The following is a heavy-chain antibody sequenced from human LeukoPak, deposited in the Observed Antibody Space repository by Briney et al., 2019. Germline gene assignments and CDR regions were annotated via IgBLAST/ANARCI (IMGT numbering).Heavy chain of an antibody. CDR1: GFTFSSYA. Sequence: GGSLRLSCAASGFTFSSYAMHWVRRAPGKGLEWVAFIRYDGSNKYYADSVKGRFTISRDNSKNTLYLQMNSLRAEDTAVYYCAKDHTATVTWYDALDIWGQGTMVTVSS. J-gene: IGHJ3*02. V-gene: IGHV3-30*02. CDR3: AKDHTATVTWYDALDI. D-gene: IGHD4-17*01. CDR2: IRYDGSNK.